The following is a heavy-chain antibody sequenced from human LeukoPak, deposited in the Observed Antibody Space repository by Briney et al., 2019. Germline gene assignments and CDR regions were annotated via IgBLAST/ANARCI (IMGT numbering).Heavy chain of an antibody. Sequence: GASVKVSCKASGYTFTGYYMHWVRPAPGQGLEWMGWINPKSGGTNYAQKFQGRVTMTRDTSISTAYMELSRLRSDDTAVYYCARGDITMIVVVITTPYDYWGQGTLVTVSS. V-gene: IGHV1-2*02. CDR2: INPKSGGT. D-gene: IGHD3-22*01. CDR1: GYTFTGYY. CDR3: ARGDITMIVVVITTPYDY. J-gene: IGHJ4*02.